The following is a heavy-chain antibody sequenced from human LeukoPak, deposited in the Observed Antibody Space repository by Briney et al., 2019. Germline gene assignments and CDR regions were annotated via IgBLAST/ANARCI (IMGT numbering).Heavy chain of an antibody. CDR3: ASLSSSWYINWFDP. Sequence: PGGSLKLSCAASGFTFSSYSMNWVRQAPGKGLEWVPSISSSSSYIYYADSVKGRFTISRDNAKNSLYLQMNSLRAEDTAVYYCASLSSSWYINWFDPWGQGTLVTVSS. J-gene: IGHJ5*02. CDR2: ISSSSSYI. V-gene: IGHV3-21*01. D-gene: IGHD6-13*01. CDR1: GFTFSSYS.